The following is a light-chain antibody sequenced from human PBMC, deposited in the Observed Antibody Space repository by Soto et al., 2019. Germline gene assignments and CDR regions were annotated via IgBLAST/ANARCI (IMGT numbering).Light chain of an antibody. Sequence: IVMTQSPATLSLSPGERATLSCRASQSVSSNVAWYQQIPGQTPRLLIYGASTRATGIPVRFSGSGSGTEFTLTISRLEPEDFAVYYCQQYGSSPRTFGQGTKVDIK. V-gene: IGKV3-15*01. CDR2: GAS. CDR3: QQYGSSPRT. J-gene: IGKJ1*01. CDR1: QSVSSN.